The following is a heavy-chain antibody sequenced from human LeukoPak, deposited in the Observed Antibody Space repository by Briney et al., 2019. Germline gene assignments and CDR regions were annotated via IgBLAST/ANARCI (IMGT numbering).Heavy chain of an antibody. V-gene: IGHV1-46*01. CDR1: GYTFTSYY. Sequence: ASVKVSCKASGYTFTSYYMHWVRQAPGQGLEWIGIINPSVGSTSYAQKFQGRVTMTRDTSTSTVYMELSSLRSEDTAVYYCARGMMVRGVIRDYYYYMDVWGKGTTVTVSS. CDR2: INPSVGST. CDR3: ARGMMVRGVIRDYYYYMDV. J-gene: IGHJ6*03. D-gene: IGHD3-10*01.